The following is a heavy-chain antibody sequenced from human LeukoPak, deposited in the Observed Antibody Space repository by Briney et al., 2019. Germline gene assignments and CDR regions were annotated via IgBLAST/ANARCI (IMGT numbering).Heavy chain of an antibody. CDR1: GGSFSGYY. CDR3: ARGPRRPAAAPEY. CDR2: INHSGST. V-gene: IGHV4-34*01. D-gene: IGHD6-13*01. Sequence: SETLSLTCAVYGGSFSGYYWSWIRKPPGKGLEWIGEINHSGSTNYNPSLKSRVTIAVDTSKNQFSLKVSSVTAADTAVYRCARGPRRPAAAPEYWGQGTLVTVSS. J-gene: IGHJ4*02.